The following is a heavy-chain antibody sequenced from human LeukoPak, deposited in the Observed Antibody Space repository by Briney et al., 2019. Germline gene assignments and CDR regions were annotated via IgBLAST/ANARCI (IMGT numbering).Heavy chain of an antibody. D-gene: IGHD3-22*01. J-gene: IGHJ4*02. CDR2: ISGSGANT. CDR3: ARAALRLFQTLDY. CDR1: GFTFSTYA. Sequence: GGSLRLSCAASGFTFSTYAMSWVRQAPGKGLEWVSTISGSGANTYYADSVRGRFTISRDNSKNTLYLHMNSLRAGDTAVYYCARAALRLFQTLDYWGQGTLVTVSS. V-gene: IGHV3-23*01.